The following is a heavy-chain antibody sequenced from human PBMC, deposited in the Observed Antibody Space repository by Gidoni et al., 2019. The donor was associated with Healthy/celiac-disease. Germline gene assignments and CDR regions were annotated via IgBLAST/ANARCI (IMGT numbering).Heavy chain of an antibody. D-gene: IGHD3-16*01. Sequence: EVQLVEAGGGVVQPGGCRSRSWDGAGCTFSSCDMHWVRHAPGNGLEWFSAIGTAGDPYYPVSVKGRFTISRDTAPHSLSLPLNSLSAGYTAVYYCARGDRLSNHFDYWGQGTLVTVSS. J-gene: IGHJ4*02. CDR2: IGTAGDP. CDR3: ARGDRLSNHFDY. CDR1: GCTFSSCD. V-gene: IGHV3-13*05.